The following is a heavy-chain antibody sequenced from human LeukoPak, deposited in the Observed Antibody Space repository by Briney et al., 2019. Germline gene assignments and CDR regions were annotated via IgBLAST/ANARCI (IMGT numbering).Heavy chain of an antibody. Sequence: GRSLRLSCAASGFTFSSYGMHWVRQAPGKGLEWVAVIWYDGSNKYYADSVKSRFTISRDNSKNTLYLQMNSLRAEDTAVYYCARSVAGRGVIAATYYYYGMDVWGQGTTVTVSS. V-gene: IGHV3-33*01. D-gene: IGHD3-10*01. CDR3: ARSVAGRGVIAATYYYYGMDV. CDR2: IWYDGSNK. J-gene: IGHJ6*02. CDR1: GFTFSSYG.